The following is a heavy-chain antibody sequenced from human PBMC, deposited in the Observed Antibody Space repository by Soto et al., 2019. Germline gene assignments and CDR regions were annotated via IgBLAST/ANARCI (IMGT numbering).Heavy chain of an antibody. CDR2: ISYDGSNK. Sequence: PGGSLRLSCAASGFTFSSYAMHWVRQAPGKGLEWVAVISYDGSNKYYADSVKGRFTISRDNSKNTLYLQMNSLRAEDTAVYYCASTMDVWAQGTTVTVSS. J-gene: IGHJ6*02. V-gene: IGHV3-30-3*01. CDR1: GFTFSSYA. CDR3: ASTMDV.